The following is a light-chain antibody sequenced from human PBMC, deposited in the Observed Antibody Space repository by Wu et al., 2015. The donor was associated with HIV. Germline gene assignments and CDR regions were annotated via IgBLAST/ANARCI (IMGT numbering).Light chain of an antibody. CDR1: QSVNSNS. V-gene: IGKV3-20*01. J-gene: IGKJ1*01. Sequence: EIVLTQSPGTLSLSPGERATLSCRASQSVNSNSLAWYQQKPGQAPRLLIYGASSRATGVPDTFSGSGSGTDFTLTISRLEAEDFAVYYCQQYGNSRTFGQGTKVVIK. CDR3: QQYGNSRT. CDR2: GAS.